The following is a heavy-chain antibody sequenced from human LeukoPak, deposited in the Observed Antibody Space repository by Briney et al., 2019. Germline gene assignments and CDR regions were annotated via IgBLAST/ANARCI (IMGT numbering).Heavy chain of an antibody. CDR2: ISSSGSTI. D-gene: IGHD3-22*01. Sequence: GGSLRLSCAASGFTFSSYEMNWVRQAPGKGLEWVSYISSSGSTIYYADSVKGRFTISRDNAKNSLYLQMNSLRAEDTALYYCAKDYSYDSSGYANWFDPWGQGTLVTVSS. V-gene: IGHV3-48*03. CDR1: GFTFSSYE. J-gene: IGHJ5*02. CDR3: AKDYSYDSSGYANWFDP.